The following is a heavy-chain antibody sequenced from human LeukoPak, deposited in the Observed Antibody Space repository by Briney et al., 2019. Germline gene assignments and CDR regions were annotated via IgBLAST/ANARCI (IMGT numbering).Heavy chain of an antibody. D-gene: IGHD3-10*01. V-gene: IGHV3-53*01. CDR3: ARDRPGALTGAFDI. Sequence: GGSLRLSCAASGFIVSSNYMSWVCQAPGKGLEWVSLIYSGGSTYYADSVKGRFTISRDNSKNTVYLQMNILRAEDTAVYYCARDRPGALTGAFDIWGQGTMVTVSS. CDR2: IYSGGST. J-gene: IGHJ3*02. CDR1: GFIVSSNY.